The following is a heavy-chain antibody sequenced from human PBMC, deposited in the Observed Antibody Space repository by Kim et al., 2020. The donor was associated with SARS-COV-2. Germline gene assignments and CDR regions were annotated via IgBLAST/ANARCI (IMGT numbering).Heavy chain of an antibody. Sequence: SETLSLTCTVSGGSVSSGSYYWSWIRQPPGKGLEWIGYIYYSGSTNYNPSLKSRVTISVDTSKNQFSLKLSSVTAADTAVYYCAREPLRFLEWLLSPGAFDIWGQGTMVTVSS. CDR1: GGSVSSGSYY. V-gene: IGHV4-61*01. J-gene: IGHJ3*02. CDR2: IYYSGST. D-gene: IGHD3-3*01. CDR3: AREPLRFLEWLLSPGAFDI.